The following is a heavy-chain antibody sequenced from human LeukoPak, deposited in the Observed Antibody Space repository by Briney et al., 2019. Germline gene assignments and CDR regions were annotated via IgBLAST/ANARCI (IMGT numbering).Heavy chain of an antibody. Sequence: GGSLRLSCAASGFTVSSNYMSWVRQAPGEGLVWVALINGDGSTTTHADSVKGRFTISRDNAKNTAYLQMNSLRDEDTAVYYCARDYAGSPDYWGQGTLVTVSA. CDR3: ARDYAGSPDY. CDR1: GFTVSSNY. D-gene: IGHD3-10*01. J-gene: IGHJ4*02. V-gene: IGHV3-74*03. CDR2: INGDGSTT.